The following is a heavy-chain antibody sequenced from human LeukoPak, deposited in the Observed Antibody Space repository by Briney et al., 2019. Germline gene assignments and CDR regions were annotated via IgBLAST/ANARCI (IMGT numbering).Heavy chain of an antibody. CDR2: MNSNSGNT. J-gene: IGHJ4*02. V-gene: IGHV1-8*01. D-gene: IGHD1-20*01. Sequence: ASVKVSCKASGYTFTSYDINWVRQATGQGLEWMGWMNSNSGNTGYAQKFQGRVTTTRNTSISTAYMELSSLRSEDTAVYYCVAQGYNWNAYESLGYFDYWGQGTLVTVSS. CDR3: VAQGYNWNAYESLGYFDY. CDR1: GYTFTSYD.